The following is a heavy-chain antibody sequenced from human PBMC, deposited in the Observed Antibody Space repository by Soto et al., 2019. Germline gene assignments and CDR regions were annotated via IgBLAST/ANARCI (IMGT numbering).Heavy chain of an antibody. CDR2: IIPIFGTA. CDR1: GGTFSSYA. D-gene: IGHD6-6*01. J-gene: IGHJ4*02. Sequence: SVKVSCKASGGTFSSYAISWVRQAPGQGLEWMGGIIPIFGTANYAQKFQGRVTITADESTSTAYMELSSLRSEDTAVYYCARVGYSSSSVDYWGQGTLVTVSS. V-gene: IGHV1-69*13. CDR3: ARVGYSSSSVDY.